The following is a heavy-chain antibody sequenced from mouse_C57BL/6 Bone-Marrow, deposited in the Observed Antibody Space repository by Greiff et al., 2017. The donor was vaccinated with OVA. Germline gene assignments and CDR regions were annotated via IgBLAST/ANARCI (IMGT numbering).Heavy chain of an antibody. CDR2: IHPNSGST. CDR3: ARSGYRNYGGAMDY. CDR1: GYTFTSYW. J-gene: IGHJ4*01. V-gene: IGHV1-64*01. D-gene: IGHD2-5*01. Sequence: QVQLQQPGAELVKPGASVKLSCKASGYTFTSYWMHWVKQRPGQGLEWIGMIHPNSGSTKYNEKVKSKATLTVDKSSSTAYMQLSSLTSEDSAVYYCARSGYRNYGGAMDYWGQGTSVTVAS.